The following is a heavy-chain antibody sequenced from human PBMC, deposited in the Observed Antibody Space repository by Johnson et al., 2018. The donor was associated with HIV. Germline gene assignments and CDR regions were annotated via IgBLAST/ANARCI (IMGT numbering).Heavy chain of an antibody. Sequence: QMLLVESGGGVVQPGRSLRLSCAASGFTFSSYGMHWVRQAPGKGLEWVAVISYDGRNKYYVDSVKGRFTISRDNAKNSLYLQMNSLRAEDTAVYYCARVGAIAAGGAFDIWGRGKMVTVS. CDR2: ISYDGRNK. CDR1: GFTFSSYG. V-gene: IGHV3-30*03. D-gene: IGHD6-13*01. J-gene: IGHJ3*02. CDR3: ARVGAIAAGGAFDI.